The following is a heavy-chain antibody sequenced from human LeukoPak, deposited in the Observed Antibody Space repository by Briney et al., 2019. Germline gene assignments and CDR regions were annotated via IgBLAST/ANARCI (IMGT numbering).Heavy chain of an antibody. D-gene: IGHD2-15*01. CDR1: GYTFTGYY. CDR2: INPNSGGT. J-gene: IGHJ4*02. CDR3: AQLGYCSGGSCYSGPHFDY. Sequence: ASMKVSCKASGYTFTGYYMHWVRRAPGQGLEWMGWINPNSGGTNYAQKFQGRVTMTRDTSISTAYMELSRLRSDDTAVYYCAQLGYCSGGSCYSGPHFDYWGQGTLVTVSS. V-gene: IGHV1-2*02.